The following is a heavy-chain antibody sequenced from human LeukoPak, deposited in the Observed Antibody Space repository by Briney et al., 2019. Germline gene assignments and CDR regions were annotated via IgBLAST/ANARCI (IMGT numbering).Heavy chain of an antibody. V-gene: IGHV3-74*01. Sequence: GGSLRLSCVAAGFTFSSYWMHWVRQDPRKGLVWVSRINGDGRNINYADSVRGRFTISRDNAKNTLYLQMNTLRVEDTAVYYCTRDLMDYDVSTGLHHYYMDVWGQGTTVTVSS. CDR3: TRDLMDYDVSTGLHHYYMDV. CDR2: INGDGRNI. J-gene: IGHJ6*02. CDR1: GFTFSSYW. D-gene: IGHD3-9*01.